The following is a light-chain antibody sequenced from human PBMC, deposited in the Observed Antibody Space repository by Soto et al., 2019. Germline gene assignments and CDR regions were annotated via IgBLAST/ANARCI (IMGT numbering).Light chain of an antibody. CDR2: AAS. CDR1: HIISSNY. Sequence: EIVLTQSPGTLSLSPGESATLSCRASHIISSNYLLWYQQRPGQAPRLLIYAASSRATGIPDSFSRSGSAADFSLPISRLEPEDFTVFYCQQYGSAVRLTFGPGTKVDVK. CDR3: QQYGSAVRLT. V-gene: IGKV3-20*01. J-gene: IGKJ3*01.